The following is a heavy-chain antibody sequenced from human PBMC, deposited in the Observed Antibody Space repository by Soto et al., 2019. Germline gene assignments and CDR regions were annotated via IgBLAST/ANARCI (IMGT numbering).Heavy chain of an antibody. CDR3: ARDRDGGIDY. D-gene: IGHD3-10*01. Sequence: SETLSLTCTVSGGSISSGGYYWSWIRQHPGKCLEWIGYSYYSGSTYYNPSLTSRVTISVDTSKNQFSLKRSSVTAADTAVYYCARDRDGGIDYWGQGTLVTVSS. CDR1: GGSISSGGYY. V-gene: IGHV4-31*03. J-gene: IGHJ4*02. CDR2: SYYSGST.